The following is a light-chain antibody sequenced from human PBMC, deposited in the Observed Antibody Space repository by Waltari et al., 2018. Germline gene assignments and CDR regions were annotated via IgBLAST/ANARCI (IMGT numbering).Light chain of an antibody. CDR3: SSYAGSNNWV. J-gene: IGLJ3*02. CDR1: SSDVGGYNY. CDR2: EVS. Sequence: QSALTQPPSASGSPGQSVTISCPGTSSDVGGYNYVSWYQQHPGKPPNLMIYEVSKRPSGVPDRFSGSKSGNTASLTVSGLQAEDEADYYCSSYAGSNNWVFGGGTKLTVL. V-gene: IGLV2-8*01.